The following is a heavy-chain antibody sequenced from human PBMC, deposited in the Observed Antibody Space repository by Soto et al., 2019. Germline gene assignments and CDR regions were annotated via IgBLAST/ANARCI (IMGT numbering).Heavy chain of an antibody. CDR2: IIPVLGSP. CDR3: ARGTYYYDSSGSYLPMAFYYYGMDV. Sequence: GASVKVSCKASGGTFYRYGISWVRQAPGQGLEWMGGIIPVLGSPNYAQKFQGRLTITADESTSTAYMELSSLRSEDTAIYYCARGTYYYDSSGSYLPMAFYYYGMDVWGQGTTVTVSS. J-gene: IGHJ6*02. CDR1: GGTFYRYG. D-gene: IGHD3-22*01. V-gene: IGHV1-69*13.